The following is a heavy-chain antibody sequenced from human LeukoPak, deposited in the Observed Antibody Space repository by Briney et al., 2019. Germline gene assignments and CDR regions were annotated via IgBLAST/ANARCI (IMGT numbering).Heavy chain of an antibody. D-gene: IGHD3-10*01. Sequence: GRSLRLSCAASGFTFSSYAMSWVRQAPGKGLEWVSAISGSGGSTYYADSVKGRFTISRDNSKNTLYLQMNSLRAEDTAVYYCAKDPPLPMVRGVIITVYWGQGTLVTVSS. CDR3: AKDPPLPMVRGVIITVY. CDR2: ISGSGGST. V-gene: IGHV3-23*01. J-gene: IGHJ4*02. CDR1: GFTFSSYA.